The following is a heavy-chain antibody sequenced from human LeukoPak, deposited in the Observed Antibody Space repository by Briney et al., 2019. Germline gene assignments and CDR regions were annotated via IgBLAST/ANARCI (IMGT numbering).Heavy chain of an antibody. CDR3: ARDPRAAYDSSGYPDAFDI. J-gene: IGHJ3*02. D-gene: IGHD3-22*01. CDR1: GFTFSSYS. V-gene: IGHV3-48*04. Sequence: PGGSLRLSCAASGFTFSSYSMNWVRQAPGKGLEWVSYISSSSSTIYYADSVKGRFTISRDNAKNSLYLQMNSLRAEDTAVYYCARDPRAAYDSSGYPDAFDIWGQGTMVTVSS. CDR2: ISSSSSTI.